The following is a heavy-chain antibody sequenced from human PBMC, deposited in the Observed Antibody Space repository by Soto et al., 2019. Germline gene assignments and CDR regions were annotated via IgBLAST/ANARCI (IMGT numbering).Heavy chain of an antibody. V-gene: IGHV4-59*01. J-gene: IGHJ5*02. CDR2: IYYRGSP. CDR1: GVSISSYY. D-gene: IGHD3-10*01. CDR3: ARWFMAQPARGVRRGGSWCGP. Sequence: PSETLSLTCTVSGVSISSYYRSWIRQTPGKGQNWIGYIYYRGSPHYEPSPKSRVTISGDRPRNLLSLTPSSVPAAATAVSYNARWFMAQPARGVRRGGSWCGPWGQGTLVTVSS.